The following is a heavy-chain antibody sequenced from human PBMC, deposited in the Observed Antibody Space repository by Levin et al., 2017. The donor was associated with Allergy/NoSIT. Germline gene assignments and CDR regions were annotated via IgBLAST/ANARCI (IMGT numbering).Heavy chain of an antibody. CDR2: INSDGSST. D-gene: IGHD6-19*01. CDR1: GFTFSSYW. V-gene: IGHV3-74*01. CDR3: ARVKYSSGLFSDY. Sequence: GESLKISCAASGFTFSSYWMHWVRQAPGKGLVWVSRINSDGSSTSYADSVKGRFTISRDNAKNTLYLQMNSLRAEDTAVYYCARVKYSSGLFSDYWGQGTLVTVSS. J-gene: IGHJ4*02.